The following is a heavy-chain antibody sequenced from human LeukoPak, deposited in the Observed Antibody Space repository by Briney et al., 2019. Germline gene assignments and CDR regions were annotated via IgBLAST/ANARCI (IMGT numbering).Heavy chain of an antibody. J-gene: IGHJ4*02. CDR3: ARRDSSGWYYFDH. CDR2: IKRDGSVS. V-gene: IGHV3-7*01. CDR1: GFTFSNYW. D-gene: IGHD6-19*01. Sequence: PGGSLRLSCAASGFTFSNYWMTWVRQAPGKGLEWVANIKRDGSVSYYMDSAKGRFTVSRDNAKNSLYLQMNSLRAEDSALYFCARRDSSGWYYFDHWGPGTLVTVSS.